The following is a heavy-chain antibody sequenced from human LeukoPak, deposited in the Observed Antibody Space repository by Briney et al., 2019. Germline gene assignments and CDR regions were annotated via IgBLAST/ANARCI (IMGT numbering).Heavy chain of an antibody. V-gene: IGHV1-69*13. CDR2: IIPIFGTA. CDR3: GRSTSRYYYYMDV. CDR1: GGTFSSYA. J-gene: IGHJ6*03. Sequence: SVKVSCKASGGTFSSYAISWVRQAPGQGLEWMGGIIPIFGTANYAQKFQGRVTITADESTSTAYMELSSLRSEDTAVYYCGRSTSRYYYYMDVWGKGTTVTVSS. D-gene: IGHD2-2*01.